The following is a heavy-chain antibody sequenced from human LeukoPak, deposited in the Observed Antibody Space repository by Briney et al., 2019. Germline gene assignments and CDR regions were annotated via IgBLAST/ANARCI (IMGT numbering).Heavy chain of an antibody. D-gene: IGHD3-3*01. J-gene: IGHJ4*02. CDR2: ISGSGGST. CDR3: AKDEEAYYDFWSGYSNGGYFDY. CDR1: GFTFSSYW. V-gene: IGHV3-23*01. Sequence: GGSLRLSCAASGFTFSSYWMSWVRQAPGKGLEWVSAISGSGGSTYYADSVKGRFTISRDNSKNTLYLQMNSLRAEDTAVYYCAKDEEAYYDFWSGYSNGGYFDYWGQGTLVTVSS.